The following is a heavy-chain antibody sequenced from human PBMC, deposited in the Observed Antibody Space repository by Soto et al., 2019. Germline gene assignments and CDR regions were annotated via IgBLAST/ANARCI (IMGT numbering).Heavy chain of an antibody. CDR1: GGSISSSNW. V-gene: IGHV4-4*02. Sequence: SETLSLTCAVSGGSISSSNWWSWVRQPPGKGLEWIGEIYHSGSTNYNPSLKSRVTISVDTSKNQFSLKLSSVTAADTAVYYCARGRRIYCSGGSCLTTPWFDPWGQGTLVT. J-gene: IGHJ5*02. CDR2: IYHSGST. D-gene: IGHD2-15*01. CDR3: ARGRRIYCSGGSCLTTPWFDP.